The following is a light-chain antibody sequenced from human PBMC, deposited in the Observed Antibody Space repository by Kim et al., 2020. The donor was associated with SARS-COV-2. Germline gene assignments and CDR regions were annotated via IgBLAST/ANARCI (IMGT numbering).Light chain of an antibody. Sequence: PGQTAHITSSRANLRDKYLSWYQLTPGPSPFVVIYHDTQRPSGIPERFSASTSGNTATLTISGTQAMDEADYYCQAWDSSTHNYVFGAGTKFTVL. CDR3: QAWDSSTHNYV. V-gene: IGLV3-1*01. CDR1: NLRDKY. J-gene: IGLJ1*01. CDR2: HDT.